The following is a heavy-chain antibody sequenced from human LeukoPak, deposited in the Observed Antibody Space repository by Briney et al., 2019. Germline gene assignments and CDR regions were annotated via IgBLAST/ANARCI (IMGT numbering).Heavy chain of an antibody. J-gene: IGHJ5*02. CDR1: GVTISTSNYY. D-gene: IGHD3-16*02. Sequence: NPSETLSLTCTVSGVTISTSNYYWGWIRQPPGKGREWTGNIFYSGSTYCSPSLRSRVTISLDSSRNQFSLKLSSVTAADTAVYYCAREEIGHDYVWGSYRYNWFEPWGQGTLVTVSS. V-gene: IGHV4-39*07. CDR3: AREEIGHDYVWGSYRYNWFEP. CDR2: IFYSGST.